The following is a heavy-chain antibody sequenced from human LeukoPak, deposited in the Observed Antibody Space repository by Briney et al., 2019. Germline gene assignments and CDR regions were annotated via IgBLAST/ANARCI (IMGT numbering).Heavy chain of an antibody. CDR1: GYTFTSLG. CDR2: ISVYNGNT. D-gene: IGHD3-9*01. CDR3: ARGGADYDILSGLYLDY. J-gene: IGHJ4*02. V-gene: IGHV1-18*01. Sequence: ASVKVSCKASGYTFTSLGVSWVRQAPGQGLEWLGWISVYNGNTDYAQNFQGRVTLTTETSTNTAYMELRGLTSGDTAIYYCARGGADYDILSGLYLDYWGQGTLVTVSS.